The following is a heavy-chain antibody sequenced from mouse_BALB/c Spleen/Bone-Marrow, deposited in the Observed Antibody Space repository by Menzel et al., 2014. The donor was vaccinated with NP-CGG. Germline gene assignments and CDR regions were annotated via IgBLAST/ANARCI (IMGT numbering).Heavy chain of an antibody. CDR1: GYTFTSYY. CDR3: TREGDSPFAY. Sequence: QVQLKESGAELVKPGASVKLSCKASGYTFTSYYMFWVKQRPGQGLEWIGEINPSNGGTNFNEKFKSKATLTVDKSSSTAYMQLSSLSSEDSAAYYCTREGDSPFAYWGKGTLVTVSA. CDR2: INPSNGGT. D-gene: IGHD2-13*01. V-gene: IGHV1S81*02. J-gene: IGHJ3*01.